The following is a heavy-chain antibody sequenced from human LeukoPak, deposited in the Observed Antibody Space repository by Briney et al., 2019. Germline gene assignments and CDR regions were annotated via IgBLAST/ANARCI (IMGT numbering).Heavy chain of an antibody. V-gene: IGHV3-21*01. J-gene: IGHJ4*02. Sequence: KAGGSLRLSCAASGFTFSSCGFNWVRQAPGKGLEWVSSISPTGTDRYCADSVRGRFTISRDNAKNSMYLQMDSLRDEDTAVYYCATETIGRHYDYWGQGTLLTVSS. CDR2: ISPTGTDR. CDR3: ATETIGRHYDY. CDR1: GFTFSSCG. D-gene: IGHD1-14*01.